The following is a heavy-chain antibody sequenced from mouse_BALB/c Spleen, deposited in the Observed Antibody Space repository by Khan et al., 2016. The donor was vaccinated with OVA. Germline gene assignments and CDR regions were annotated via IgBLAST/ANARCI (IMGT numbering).Heavy chain of an antibody. V-gene: IGHV1S135*01. CDR3: ARHGYGAGIDY. Sequence: IQLVQSGPELMKPGASVKISCKASGYSFTNYYIHWVIQRPGKGLEWIGYINPFSGDTKYTQNFKGQATFTVDKSSNTAYIQLNSLTSEDSAVYYCARHGYGAGIDYWGQGTSVTVSA. CDR1: GYSFTNYY. J-gene: IGHJ4*01. D-gene: IGHD2-2*01. CDR2: INPFSGDT.